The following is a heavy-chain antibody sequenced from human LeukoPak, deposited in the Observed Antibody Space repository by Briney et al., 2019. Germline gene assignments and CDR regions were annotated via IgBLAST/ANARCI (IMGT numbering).Heavy chain of an antibody. V-gene: IGHV1-2*02. CDR1: GYTFTGYY. J-gene: IGHJ6*03. CDR2: INPNSGGT. Sequence: VASVKVSCKASGYTFTGYYMHWVRQAPGQGLEWMGWINPNSGGTNYAQKFQGRVTMTRDTSISTAYMELSRLRSDDTAVYYCARDHSTTRYYYYYMDVWGKGTTVTISS. CDR3: ARDHSTTRYYYYYMDV. D-gene: IGHD4-11*01.